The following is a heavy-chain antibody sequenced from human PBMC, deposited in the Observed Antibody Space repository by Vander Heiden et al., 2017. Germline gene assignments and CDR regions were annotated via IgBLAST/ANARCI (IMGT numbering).Heavy chain of an antibody. CDR1: GFTFDDYA. Sequence: EVQLVESGGGLVQPGRSLSLSCAASGFTFDDYAMHWVRQAPGKGLEWVSGISWNSGSIGYADSVKGRFTISRDNAKNSLYLQMNSLRAEDTALYYCAKLSIAVAHDDYWGQGTLVTVSS. V-gene: IGHV3-9*01. CDR2: ISWNSGSI. J-gene: IGHJ4*02. CDR3: AKLSIAVAHDDY. D-gene: IGHD6-19*01.